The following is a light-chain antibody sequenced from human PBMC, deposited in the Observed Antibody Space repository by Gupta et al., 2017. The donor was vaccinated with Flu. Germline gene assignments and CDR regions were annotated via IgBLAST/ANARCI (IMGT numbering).Light chain of an antibody. V-gene: IGLV2-11*01. Sequence: QSALTQPRSVSGSPGQPVTISCTGTSSDVGGYKSVSWYQQHPGKAPKLMLYDVNKRPSGVPDRFSGSKSGNTASLTISGLQADDEADYYCCSYAGSNTGVFGGGTKLTVL. CDR1: SSDVGGYKS. CDR3: CSYAGSNTGV. J-gene: IGLJ2*01. CDR2: DVN.